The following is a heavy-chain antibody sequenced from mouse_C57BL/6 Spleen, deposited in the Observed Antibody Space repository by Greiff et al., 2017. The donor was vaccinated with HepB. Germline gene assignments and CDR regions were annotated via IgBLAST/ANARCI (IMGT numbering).Heavy chain of an antibody. J-gene: IGHJ2*01. D-gene: IGHD1-1*01. CDR2: ISNGGGST. Sequence: DVKLVESGGGLVQPGGSLKLSCAASGFTFSDYYMYWVRQTPEKRLEWVAYISNGGGSTYYPDTVKGRFTISRDNAKNTLYLQMSSLKSEDTAMYYCAGRGGDGSSLDYWGQGTTLTVSS. CDR3: AGRGGDGSSLDY. V-gene: IGHV5-12*01. CDR1: GFTFSDYY.